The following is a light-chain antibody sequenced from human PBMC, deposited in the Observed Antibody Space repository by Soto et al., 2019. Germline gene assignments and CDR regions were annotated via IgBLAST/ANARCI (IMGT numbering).Light chain of an antibody. Sequence: EIALSPSPLTLSLSPGERATLSCRASKSVTNRYFAWYQQRPGQAPRLLIYGISNRATGIPDRFSGSGSGTDFTLTISRLEPEDFVVYYCQQYSSLPHTFGQGTKVEVK. CDR3: QQYSSLPHT. V-gene: IGKV3-20*01. CDR2: GIS. CDR1: KSVTNRY. J-gene: IGKJ2*01.